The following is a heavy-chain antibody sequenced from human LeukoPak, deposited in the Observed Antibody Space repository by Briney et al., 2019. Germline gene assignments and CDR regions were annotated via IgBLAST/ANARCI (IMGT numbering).Heavy chain of an antibody. V-gene: IGHV1-69*13. CDR3: ARSRSIVVVPAAINDYYYYGMDV. D-gene: IGHD2-2*02. CDR1: GGTFSGYA. J-gene: IGHJ6*02. Sequence: SVKVSCKASGGTFSGYAISWVRQAPGQGLEWMGGIIPIFGTANYAQKFQGRVTITADESTSTAYMELSSLRSEDTAVYYCARSRSIVVVPAAINDYYYYGMDVWGQGTTVTVSS. CDR2: IIPIFGTA.